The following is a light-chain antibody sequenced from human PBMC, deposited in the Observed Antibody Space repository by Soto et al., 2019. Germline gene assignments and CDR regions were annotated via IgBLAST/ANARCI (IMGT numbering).Light chain of an antibody. V-gene: IGKV4-1*01. Sequence: DIVMTQSPDSLAVSLGERATINCKSSQSVLYSSNNKNYLAWYQQKPGQPPKLLVYWASTRESGVPDRFGGSGSGTDFTLTISSLQAEDVAIYYCQQYHTWPITFGGGTKVDIK. CDR3: QQYHTWPIT. J-gene: IGKJ4*01. CDR2: WAS. CDR1: QSVLYSSNNKNY.